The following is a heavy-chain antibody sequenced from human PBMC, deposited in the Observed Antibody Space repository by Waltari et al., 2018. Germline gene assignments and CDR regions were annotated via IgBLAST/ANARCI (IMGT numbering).Heavy chain of an antibody. Sequence: QVHLVESGGGVVQSGQSLRLSCAASGFTINDFALPWVRQAPGQGLEWVSVISSDGTNKYYADSVKGRFTISRDNSGGTLYLQMNSLRPQDTAIYFCARGDCSSTSCYSLESWGHGTLVTVS. CDR3: ARGDCSSTSCYSLES. CDR1: GFTINDFA. J-gene: IGHJ1*01. V-gene: IGHV3-30*01. D-gene: IGHD2-2*01. CDR2: ISSDGTNK.